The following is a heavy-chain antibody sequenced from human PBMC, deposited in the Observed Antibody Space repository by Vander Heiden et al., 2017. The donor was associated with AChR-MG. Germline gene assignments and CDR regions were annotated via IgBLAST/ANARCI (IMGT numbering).Heavy chain of an antibody. V-gene: IGHV3-49*05. Sequence: EVQLVESGGGLVKPGRSLRLSCTASGFTFGDYAMSWFRQAPGKGLEWVGFIRSKPYGGTTESAASVRGRFTISRDDSKTITYLQMNSLKTEDTAVYYCTRARGYNYGYVDYWGQGTLVTVSS. CDR3: TRARGYNYGYVDY. D-gene: IGHD5-18*01. J-gene: IGHJ4*02. CDR1: GFTFGDYA. CDR2: IRSKPYGGTT.